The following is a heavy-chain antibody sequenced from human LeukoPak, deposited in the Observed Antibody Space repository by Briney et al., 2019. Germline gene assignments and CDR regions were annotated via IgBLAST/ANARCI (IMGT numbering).Heavy chain of an antibody. D-gene: IGHD6-13*01. CDR1: GLTFSSYA. J-gene: IGHJ4*02. CDR2: ISCNGGGT. CDR3: AKSFGYSRSWFDY. Sequence: GRSLRLSCAASGLTFSSYAMSWVRQPPGKGLEWVSGISCNGGGTYYAYSVKGRFTISRDNSKNTLYLQMNSLRVGDTAVYYCAKSFGYSRSWFDYWGKGTLVIVSS. V-gene: IGHV3-23*01.